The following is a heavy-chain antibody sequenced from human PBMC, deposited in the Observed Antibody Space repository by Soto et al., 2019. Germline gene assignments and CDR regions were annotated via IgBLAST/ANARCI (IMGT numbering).Heavy chain of an antibody. Sequence: SVKVSCKASGGTFSSYAISWVRQAPGQGLEWMGGIIPIFGTANYAQKFQGRVTITADESTSTAYMELSSLRSEDTAVYYCAGSAARRYRWEPFAYCGPRTLVIGSS. V-gene: IGHV1-69*13. CDR2: IIPIFGTA. D-gene: IGHD6-6*01. J-gene: IGHJ4*02. CDR1: GGTFSSYA. CDR3: AGSAARRYRWEPFAY.